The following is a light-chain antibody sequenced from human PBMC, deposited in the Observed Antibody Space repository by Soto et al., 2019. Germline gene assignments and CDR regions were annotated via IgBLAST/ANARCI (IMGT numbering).Light chain of an antibody. V-gene: IGKV3-15*01. J-gene: IGKJ4*01. Sequence: EIVMTQSPATLSVSPGERATLSCRASQSVSSNLAWYQQKPGQAPRLLIYGASTRATGIPARFSGSGSGTEFTLTISSLQSEDFAVYYCQQYNNWPIVFGGGTKVDIK. CDR2: GAS. CDR1: QSVSSN. CDR3: QQYNNWPIV.